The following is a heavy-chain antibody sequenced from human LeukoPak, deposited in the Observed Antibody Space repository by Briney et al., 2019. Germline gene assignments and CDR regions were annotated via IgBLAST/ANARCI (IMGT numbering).Heavy chain of an antibody. J-gene: IGHJ4*02. Sequence: GGSLRLSCAGSGFTFSSYAISWVRQAPGKGLEWVSAISGSYGSTYYADSVKGRFTISRDNSKNTLYLQMNSLRAEDTAIYYCAKETYIVVVPGALFDYWGQGTLVTVSS. CDR1: GFTFSSYA. CDR3: AKETYIVVVPGALFDY. D-gene: IGHD2-2*01. CDR2: ISGSYGST. V-gene: IGHV3-23*01.